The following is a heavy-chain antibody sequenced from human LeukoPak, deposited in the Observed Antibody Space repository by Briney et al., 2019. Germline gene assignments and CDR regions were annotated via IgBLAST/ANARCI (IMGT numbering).Heavy chain of an antibody. J-gene: IGHJ4*02. CDR2: ISYDGSNK. D-gene: IGHD5-24*01. CDR1: GFTFSSSG. CDR3: ARDLGGDGYNSNFDY. V-gene: IGHV3-30*03. Sequence: PGGSLRLSCAASGFTFSSSGMHWVRQAPGKGLEWVAVISYDGSNKYYADSVKGRFTFSRDNSKNTLYLQMNSLRAEDTAVYYCARDLGGDGYNSNFDYWGQGTLVTVSS.